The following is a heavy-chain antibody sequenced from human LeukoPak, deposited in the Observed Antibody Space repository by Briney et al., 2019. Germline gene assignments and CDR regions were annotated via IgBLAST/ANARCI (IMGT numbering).Heavy chain of an antibody. D-gene: IGHD6-13*01. J-gene: IGHJ4*02. CDR1: GGTFSSYA. V-gene: IGHV1-69*06. Sequence: ASVKVSCKASGGTFSSYAISWVRQAPGQGLEWMGGVIPIFGTANYAQKFQGRVTITADKSTSTAYMELSSLRSEDTAVYYCARDAEWEQQLANFDCWGQGTLVTVSS. CDR2: VIPIFGTA. CDR3: ARDAEWEQQLANFDC.